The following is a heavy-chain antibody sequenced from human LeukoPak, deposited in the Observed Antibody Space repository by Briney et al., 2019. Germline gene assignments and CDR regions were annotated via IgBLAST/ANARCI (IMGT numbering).Heavy chain of an antibody. J-gene: IGHJ3*02. D-gene: IGHD3-10*01. CDR2: IDPSNSYT. CDR3: VIDAFDI. CDR1: GSGFTSYW. V-gene: IGHV5-10-1*01. Sequence: GESLKISCQGSGSGFTSYWISWVRQMPGKGLEWMGRIDPSNSYTNYSPSFQGHVTISADKSISTAYLQCSSLKASDTAAYYCVIDAFDIWGQGTMVTVSS.